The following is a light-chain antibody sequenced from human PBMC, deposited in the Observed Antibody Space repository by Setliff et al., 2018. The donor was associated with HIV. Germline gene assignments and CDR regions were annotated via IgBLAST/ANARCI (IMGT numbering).Light chain of an antibody. V-gene: IGKV3-20*01. J-gene: IGKJ5*01. Sequence: EIALTQSPGTLSLSPGERATLSCRASQSVSSSYLAWYQQKPGQAPRLLIYGASSRATGIPDRFSGSGSGTDFTLTISRLEPEDFAVYYYQQYGSSPPYTFGQGTRLEIK. CDR3: QQYGSSPPYT. CDR1: QSVSSSY. CDR2: GAS.